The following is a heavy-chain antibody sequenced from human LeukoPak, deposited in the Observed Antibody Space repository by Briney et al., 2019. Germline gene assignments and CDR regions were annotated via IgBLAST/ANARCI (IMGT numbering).Heavy chain of an antibody. J-gene: IGHJ4*02. CDR3: AKGSGRLRLGELFDPHY. CDR1: GFTFSSYA. CDR2: ISGSGGST. Sequence: PGGSLRLSCAASGFTFSSYAMSWVRQAPGKGLEWVSAISGSGGSTYYADSVKGRFTISRDNSKNTLYLQMNSLRAEDTAVYYCAKGSGRLRLGELFDPHYWGQGTLVTVSS. D-gene: IGHD3-16*01. V-gene: IGHV3-23*01.